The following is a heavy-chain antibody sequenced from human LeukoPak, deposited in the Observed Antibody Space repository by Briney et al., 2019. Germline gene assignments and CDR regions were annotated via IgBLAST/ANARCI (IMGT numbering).Heavy chain of an antibody. Sequence: PSETLSLTCGVSGGSLSFYYWSWIRQSPGKGLEWIAEISQNGDSNYNMSLKSRVTISLDKSKNQFSLKLSSVTAADTAVYYCARAPSGSYLGTWGQGTLVTVSS. J-gene: IGHJ5*02. D-gene: IGHD1-26*01. CDR1: GGSLSFYY. CDR3: ARAPSGSYLGT. CDR2: ISQNGDS. V-gene: IGHV4-34*01.